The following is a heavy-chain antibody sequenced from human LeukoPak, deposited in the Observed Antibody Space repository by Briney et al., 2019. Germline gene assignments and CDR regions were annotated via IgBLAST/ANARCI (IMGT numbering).Heavy chain of an antibody. D-gene: IGHD1-26*01. Sequence: PSETLSLTCTVSGGSISSSSYYWGWIRQPPGKGLEWVANIKEDGSEKNYVDSAKGRFTISRDNAKNSVYLQMNSLRAEDTAVYYCARGGSYGAAWGQGTLVTVSS. CDR2: IKEDGSEK. V-gene: IGHV3-7*01. CDR1: GGSISSSSYY. J-gene: IGHJ5*02. CDR3: ARGGSYGAA.